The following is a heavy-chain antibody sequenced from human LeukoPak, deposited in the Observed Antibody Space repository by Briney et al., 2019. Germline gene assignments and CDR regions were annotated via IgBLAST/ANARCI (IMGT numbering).Heavy chain of an antibody. Sequence: SETLSLTCTVSGGSISSYYWSWIRQPPGKGLEWIGYIYYSGSTNYNPSLKSRVTISVDTSKNQFSLKLSSVTAADTAVYYCARSAGRFGELLGWFDPWGQGTLVTVSS. CDR1: GGSISSYY. CDR3: ARSAGRFGELLGWFDP. D-gene: IGHD3-10*01. V-gene: IGHV4-59*01. J-gene: IGHJ5*02. CDR2: IYYSGST.